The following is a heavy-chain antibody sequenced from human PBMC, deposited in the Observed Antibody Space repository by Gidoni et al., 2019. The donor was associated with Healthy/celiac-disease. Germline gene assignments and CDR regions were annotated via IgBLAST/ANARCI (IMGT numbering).Heavy chain of an antibody. D-gene: IGHD6-19*01. CDR2: MNPNSGNT. V-gene: IGHV1-8*01. CDR1: GYTFTSYD. CDR3: ARFATAVDVSAVDY. J-gene: IGHJ4*02. Sequence: QVQLVQSGAEVKKPGASVKVSCKASGYTFTSYDINWVRQATGQGLEWMGWMNPNSGNTGYAQKFQGRVTMTRNTSISTAYMELSSLRSEDTAVYYCARFATAVDVSAVDYWGQGTLVTVSS.